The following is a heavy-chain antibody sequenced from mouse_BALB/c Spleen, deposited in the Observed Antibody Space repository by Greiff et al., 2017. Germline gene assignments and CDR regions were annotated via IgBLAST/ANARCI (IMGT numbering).Heavy chain of an antibody. CDR1: GFTFSSYA. CDR2: ISSGGSYT. Sequence: DVKLVESGGGLVKPGGSLKLSCAASGFTFSSYAMSWVRQTPEKRLEWVATISSGGSYTYYPDSVKGRFTISRDNAKNTLYLQMSSLRSEDTAMYYCARQGDSTMITTMDYWGQGTSVTVSS. J-gene: IGHJ4*01. V-gene: IGHV5-9-3*01. D-gene: IGHD2-4*01. CDR3: ARQGDSTMITTMDY.